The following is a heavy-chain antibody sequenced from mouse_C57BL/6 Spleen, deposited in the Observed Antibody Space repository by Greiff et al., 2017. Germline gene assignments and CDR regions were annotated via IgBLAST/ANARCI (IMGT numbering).Heavy chain of an antibody. Sequence: DVKLVESGGGLVKPGGSLKLSCAASGFTFSDYGLHWVRQAPEQGLAWVAYISSGSSTIYYADTVKGRFTISRDNAKNTLFLQMTSLRSEDTAMYYCARNSYYYGSSYDYFDYWGQGTTLTVSS. D-gene: IGHD1-1*01. J-gene: IGHJ2*01. CDR1: GFTFSDYG. V-gene: IGHV5-17*01. CDR2: ISSGSSTI. CDR3: ARNSYYYGSSYDYFDY.